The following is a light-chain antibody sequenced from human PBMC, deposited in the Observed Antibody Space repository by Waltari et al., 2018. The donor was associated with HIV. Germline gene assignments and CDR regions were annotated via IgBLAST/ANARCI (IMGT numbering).Light chain of an antibody. Sequence: VVMTLSPLSLPVTLGQPASISCRSSQSLVYSDGNTYLNWFQQRPGQSPRRLIYKVSDRDSGVPDRFSGSGSGTDFTLRISRVEAGDVGDYCGMEGTHWPPYSFGQGTKLEIK. CDR1: QSLVYSDGNTY. CDR3: MEGTHWPPYS. J-gene: IGKJ2*03. CDR2: KVS. V-gene: IGKV2-30*01.